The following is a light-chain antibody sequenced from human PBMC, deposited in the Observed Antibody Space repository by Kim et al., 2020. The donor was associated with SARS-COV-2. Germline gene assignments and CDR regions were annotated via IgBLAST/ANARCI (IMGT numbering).Light chain of an antibody. CDR1: ILRSYY. CDR3: NSRDSSGREV. CDR2: GKN. Sequence: VALGQTVRITCQGDILRSYYASWYQQKPGQAPVLVIYGKNNRPSGIPDRFSGSSSGNTASLTITGAQAEDEADYYCNSRDSSGREVFGGGTQLTVL. V-gene: IGLV3-19*01. J-gene: IGLJ2*01.